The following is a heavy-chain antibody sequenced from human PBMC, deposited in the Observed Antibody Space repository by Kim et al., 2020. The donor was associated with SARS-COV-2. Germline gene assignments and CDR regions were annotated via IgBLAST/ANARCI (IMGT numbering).Heavy chain of an antibody. D-gene: IGHD4-4*01. Sequence: GGSLRLSCAASGFNFDRDGMHWVRQAPGKGLEWVAIISYDGGNQNYADSVKGRFTISRDNSKNTLYLQMNSLRVEDTAVYYCAKDGEMTTIRAFAHWGQGTLVTVPS. CDR3: AKDGEMTTIRAFAH. J-gene: IGHJ4*02. CDR2: ISYDGGNQ. CDR1: GFNFDRDG. V-gene: IGHV3-30*18.